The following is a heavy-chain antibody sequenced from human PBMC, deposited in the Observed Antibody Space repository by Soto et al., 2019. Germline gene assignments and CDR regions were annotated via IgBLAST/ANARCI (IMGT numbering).Heavy chain of an antibody. J-gene: IGHJ4*02. Sequence: QVQLVQSGAEVTKPGSSVKVSCKASGGTFSSYAISWVRQAPGQGLEWMGGIIPIFGTANYAQKFQGRVRIHADESRSTADMELSSLRSEYTAVYYCARDRSLYGDYEVRFDYWGQGTLVTVSS. V-gene: IGHV1-69*12. CDR2: IIPIFGTA. D-gene: IGHD4-17*01. CDR3: ARDRSLYGDYEVRFDY. CDR1: GGTFSSYA.